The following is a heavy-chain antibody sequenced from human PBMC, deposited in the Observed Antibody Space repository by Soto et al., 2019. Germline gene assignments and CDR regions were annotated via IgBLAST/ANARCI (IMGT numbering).Heavy chain of an antibody. J-gene: IGHJ4*02. CDR3: ARAGPIGLPRPFDY. V-gene: IGHV4-59*01. D-gene: IGHD2-21*01. CDR1: GGSISSYY. CDR2: IYYSGST. Sequence: QVQLQESGPGLVKPSETLSLTCTVSGGSISSYYWSWIRQPPGKGLEWIGYIYYSGSTNYNPSLKSRVTISVDTSKNQFSLKLSSVTAADTAVYYCARAGPIGLPRPFDYWGQGTLVTVSS.